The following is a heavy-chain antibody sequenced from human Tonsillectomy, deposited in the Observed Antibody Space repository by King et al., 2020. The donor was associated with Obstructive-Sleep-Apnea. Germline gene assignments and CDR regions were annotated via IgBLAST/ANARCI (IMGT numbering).Heavy chain of an antibody. CDR3: ARDLPTVTAHNV. CDR1: GASVSSNYW. V-gene: IGHV4-4*02. Sequence: QLQESGPGLVKPSGTLSLTCVVSGASVSSNYWWNWFRQSPGMGLEWIGEIYHTGTINYNPSLKSRVTISMDKSNNQFSLSLTSVTGADTAMYFCARDLPTVTAHNVWGQGTMVTVSS. D-gene: IGHD4-17*01. CDR2: IYHTGTI. J-gene: IGHJ3*01.